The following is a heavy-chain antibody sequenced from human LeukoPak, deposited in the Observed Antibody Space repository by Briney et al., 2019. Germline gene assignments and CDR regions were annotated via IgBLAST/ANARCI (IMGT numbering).Heavy chain of an antibody. Sequence: GGSLRLSCAASGFTFSSYWMSWVRQAPGKGLEWVANIKQDGSGKYYVDSVKGRFTISRDNAKNSLYLQMNSLRAEDTAVYYCAKAGGKLLWWSRADYMDVWGKGTTVTVSS. J-gene: IGHJ6*03. CDR3: AKAGGKLLWWSRADYMDV. D-gene: IGHD2-21*01. CDR2: IKQDGSGK. V-gene: IGHV3-7*03. CDR1: GFTFSSYW.